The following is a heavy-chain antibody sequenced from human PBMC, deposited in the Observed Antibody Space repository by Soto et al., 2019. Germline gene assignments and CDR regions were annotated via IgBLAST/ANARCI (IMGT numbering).Heavy chain of an antibody. CDR1: GYTFTGYY. V-gene: IGHV1-2*02. CDR3: AKDWSYYYDRSGYSKY. D-gene: IGHD3-22*01. J-gene: IGHJ4*02. CDR2: INPNSGGT. Sequence: ASVKVSCKASGYTFTGYYMHWLRQAPGQGLEWMGWINPNSGGTNYAQKFQGRVTMTRDTYISTAYMELSSLRSDDTAVYYCAKDWSYYYDRSGYSKYWGEGTLGIVSS.